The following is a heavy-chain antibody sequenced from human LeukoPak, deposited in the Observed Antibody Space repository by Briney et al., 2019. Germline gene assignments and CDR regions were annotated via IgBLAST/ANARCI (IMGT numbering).Heavy chain of an antibody. V-gene: IGHV4-34*01. CDR3: ARLTRPAIAVAGSYYFDY. J-gene: IGHJ4*02. CDR2: INHSGST. Sequence: SETLSLTCAVYGGSFSGYYWSWIRQPPGKGLEWIGEINHSGSTNYNPSLKSRVTISVDTSKKQFSLKLSSVTAADTAVYYCARLTRPAIAVAGSYYFDYWGQGTLVTVSS. D-gene: IGHD6-19*01. CDR1: GGSFSGYY.